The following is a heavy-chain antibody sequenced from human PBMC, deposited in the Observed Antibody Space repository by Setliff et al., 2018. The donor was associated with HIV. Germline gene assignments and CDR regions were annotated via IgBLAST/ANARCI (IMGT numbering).Heavy chain of an antibody. CDR2: IYYSGST. D-gene: IGHD6-19*01. CDR3: IIAYSSGWLAPMGFDS. V-gene: IGHV4-39*01. Sequence: SETLSLTCTVSAGSIRSSTYYWAWIRQPPGKGLEWIGTIYYSGSTYYNPSLKSRAAISVDMSKNQFSLRLSSVTAADTAVYYCIIAYSSGWLAPMGFDSWGQGTLVTVSS. J-gene: IGHJ4*02. CDR1: AGSIRSSTYY.